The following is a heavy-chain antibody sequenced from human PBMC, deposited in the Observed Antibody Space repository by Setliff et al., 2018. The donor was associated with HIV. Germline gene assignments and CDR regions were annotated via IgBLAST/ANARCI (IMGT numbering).Heavy chain of an antibody. V-gene: IGHV4-34*01. J-gene: IGHJ4*02. CDR3: ARGYYNFWSGYPPLDY. CDR1: GGSFSGYY. CDR2: INHSGST. Sequence: SETLSLTCAVYGGSFSGYYWSWIRQPPDKGLEWIGEINHSGSTNYNPSLKSRVTISVDTSKNQFSLKLSSVTAADTAVYYCARGYYNFWSGYPPLDYWGQGTLVTVSS. D-gene: IGHD3-3*01.